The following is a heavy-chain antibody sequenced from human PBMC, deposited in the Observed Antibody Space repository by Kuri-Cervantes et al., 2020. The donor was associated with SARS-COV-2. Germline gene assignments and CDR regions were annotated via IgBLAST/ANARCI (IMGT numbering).Heavy chain of an antibody. D-gene: IGHD3-3*01. CDR1: GYTFTDYS. J-gene: IGHJ5*02. V-gene: IGHV1-2*02. CDR3: ARVERGFRRHNRFDP. CDR2: INPNSGGT. Sequence: ASVKVSCKASGYTFTDYSINWVRQAPGQGLEWMGWINPNSGGTNYAQKFQGRVTMARDTSISTAYMELSRLRSDDTAVYYCARVERGFRRHNRFDPWGQGTLVTVSS.